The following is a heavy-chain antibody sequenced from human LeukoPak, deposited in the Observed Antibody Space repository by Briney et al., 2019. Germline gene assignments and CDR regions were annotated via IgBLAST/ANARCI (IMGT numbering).Heavy chain of an antibody. CDR3: ARIWFGELLWLLDY. CDR2: IYYSGST. Sequence: SETLSLTCTVSGGSISSSSYYWGWIRQPPGKGLEWIGSIYYSGSTYFNPSLKSRVTISVDTSKNQFSLKLSSVTAADTAVYYCARIWFGELLWLLDYWGQGTLVTVSS. V-gene: IGHV4-39*01. D-gene: IGHD3-10*01. CDR1: GGSISSSSYY. J-gene: IGHJ4*02.